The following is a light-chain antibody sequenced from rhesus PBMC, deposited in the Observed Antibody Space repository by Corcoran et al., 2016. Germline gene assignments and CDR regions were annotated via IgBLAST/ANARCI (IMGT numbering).Light chain of an antibody. Sequence: DIQMTQSPSSLSASVGDRVTITCRASQGISSWLAWYQQKPGKAPNLLIYKASSLQSGVPSRVSGSGTGTVFTHALSSLQPEDFATYYGHQYASAPPTVSQGTKVEIK. CDR2: KAS. CDR3: HQYASAPPT. V-gene: IGKV1-21*01. CDR1: QGISSW. J-gene: IGKJ1*01.